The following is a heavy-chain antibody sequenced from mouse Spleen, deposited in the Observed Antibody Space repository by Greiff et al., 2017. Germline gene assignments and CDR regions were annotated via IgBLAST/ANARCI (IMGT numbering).Heavy chain of an antibody. V-gene: IGHV3-6*01. CDR1: GYSITSGYY. J-gene: IGHJ4*01. Sequence: EVQLQESGPGLVKPSQSLSLTCSVTGYSITSGYYWNWIRQFPGNKLEWMGYISYDGSNNYNPSLKNRISITRDTSKNQFFLKLNSVTTEDTATYYCARKGYRYDDAPVAMDYWGQGTSVTVSS. CDR2: ISYDGSN. D-gene: IGHD2-14*01. CDR3: ARKGYRYDDAPVAMDY.